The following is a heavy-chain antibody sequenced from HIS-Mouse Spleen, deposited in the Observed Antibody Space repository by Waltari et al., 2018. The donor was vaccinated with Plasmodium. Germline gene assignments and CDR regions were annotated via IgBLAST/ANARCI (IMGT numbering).Heavy chain of an antibody. J-gene: IGHJ4*02. D-gene: IGHD2-2*01. CDR1: GLPFDDYA. CDR2: ISWNSGSI. CDR3: AKDQTPYQLLHFDY. V-gene: IGHV3-9*01. Sequence: EVQLVESGGGLVQPGRSLRLSCAASGLPFDDYAMHGVRQAPGKGLEWVSGISWNSGSIGYADSVKGRFTISRDNAKNSLYLQMNSLRAEDTALYYCAKDQTPYQLLHFDYWGQGTLVTVSS.